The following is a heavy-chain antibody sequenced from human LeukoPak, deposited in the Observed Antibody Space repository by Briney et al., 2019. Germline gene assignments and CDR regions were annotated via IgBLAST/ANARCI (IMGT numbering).Heavy chain of an antibody. Sequence: GGSLRLSCAASGFTFSNAWMSWVRQAPGKGLEWVGRIKSKTDGGTTDYAAPVKGRFTISRDDSKNTPYLQMNSLKTEDTAIYYCTKTYYYGSGSLDYWGQGTLVTVSS. V-gene: IGHV3-15*01. J-gene: IGHJ4*02. CDR1: GFTFSNAW. CDR3: TKTYYYGSGSLDY. CDR2: IKSKTDGGTT. D-gene: IGHD3-10*01.